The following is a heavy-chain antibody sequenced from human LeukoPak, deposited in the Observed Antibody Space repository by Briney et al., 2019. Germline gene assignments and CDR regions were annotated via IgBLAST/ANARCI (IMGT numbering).Heavy chain of an antibody. CDR3: AKDWWDLYYFDY. CDR1: GFTFSRYA. CDR2: ISGSGGST. J-gene: IGHJ4*02. Sequence: GGSLRLSCAASGFTFSRYAMSWVRQAPGKGLEWVSGISGSGGSTYHADSVKGRFTISRDNSKNTLYLQMDSLRAEDTAVYYCAKDWWDLYYFDYWGQGTLVTVSS. D-gene: IGHD1-26*01. V-gene: IGHV3-23*01.